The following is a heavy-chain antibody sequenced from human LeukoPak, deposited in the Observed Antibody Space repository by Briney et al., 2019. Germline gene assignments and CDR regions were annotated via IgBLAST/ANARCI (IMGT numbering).Heavy chain of an antibody. V-gene: IGHV3-53*01. CDR1: GFTVSSNY. D-gene: IGHD7-27*01. Sequence: GGSLRLSCAASGFTVSSNYMSWVRQAPGKGLEWVSVIYSGGSTYYADSVKGRFTISRDNSKNTLYLQMNSLRAEDTAVYYCARHWGFYYYMDVWGKGTTVTVSS. CDR2: IYSGGST. J-gene: IGHJ6*03. CDR3: ARHWGFYYYMDV.